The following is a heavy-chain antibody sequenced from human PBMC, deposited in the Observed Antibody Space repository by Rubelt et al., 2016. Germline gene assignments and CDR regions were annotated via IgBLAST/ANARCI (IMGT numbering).Heavy chain of an antibody. V-gene: IGHV3-23*01. Sequence: SGFTFSSYAMSWVRQAPGKGLEWVSAISGSGGSTYYADSVKGRFTISRDNSKNTLYLQMNSLRAEDTAVYYCAKPRYSGYDPYFDYWGQGTLVTVSS. D-gene: IGHD5-12*01. CDR1: GFTFSSYA. CDR2: ISGSGGST. CDR3: AKPRYSGYDPYFDY. J-gene: IGHJ4*02.